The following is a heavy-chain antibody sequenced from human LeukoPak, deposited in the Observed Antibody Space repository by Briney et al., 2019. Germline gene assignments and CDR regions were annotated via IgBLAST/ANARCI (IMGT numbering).Heavy chain of an antibody. CDR3: ARAPSEIGGYYPEYFRH. D-gene: IGHD3-22*01. Sequence: PGGSLRLSCAASGFTFSSYSMNWVRQAPGKGLEWVSYISSSSSTIYYADSVKGRFTISRDNAKNSLYLQMNSPRAEDTAVYYCARAPSEIGGYYPEYFRHWGQGTLVTVSS. J-gene: IGHJ1*01. V-gene: IGHV3-48*01. CDR1: GFTFSSYS. CDR2: ISSSSSTI.